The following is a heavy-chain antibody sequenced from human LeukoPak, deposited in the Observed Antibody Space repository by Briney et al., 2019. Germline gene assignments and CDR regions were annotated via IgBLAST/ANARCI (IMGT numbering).Heavy chain of an antibody. CDR1: GFTVSSDY. V-gene: IGHV3-21*01. CDR2: ISSSSSYI. CDR3: ARAGYCSSTSCYTGGHAEYFQH. D-gene: IGHD2-2*02. J-gene: IGHJ1*01. Sequence: GGSLRLSCAASGFTVSSDYMSWVRQAPGKGLEWVSSISSSSSYIYYADSVKGRFTISRDNAKNSLYLQMNSLRAEDTAVYYCARAGYCSSTSCYTGGHAEYFQHWGQGTLVTVSS.